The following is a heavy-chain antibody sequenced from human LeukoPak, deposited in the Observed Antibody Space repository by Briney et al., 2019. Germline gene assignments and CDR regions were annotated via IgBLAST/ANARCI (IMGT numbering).Heavy chain of an antibody. CDR1: GGSISSSSYY. Sequence: SETLSLTCTVSGGSISSSSYYWGWIRQPPGKGLEWIGNVYDSGSTYQDPSLKSRVTISVDTSKNQFSLKLSSVTAADTAVYHCASRVTTPFFDYWGQGTLVTVSS. CDR2: VYDSGST. J-gene: IGHJ4*02. CDR3: ASRVTTPFFDY. V-gene: IGHV4-39*01. D-gene: IGHD4-17*01.